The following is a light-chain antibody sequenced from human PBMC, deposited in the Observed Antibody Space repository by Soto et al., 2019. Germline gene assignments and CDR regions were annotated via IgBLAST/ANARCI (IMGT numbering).Light chain of an antibody. V-gene: IGKV3-15*01. CDR2: DAS. J-gene: IGKJ1*01. CDR1: QSVSNN. Sequence: ILMTQSPATLSVSPGERATLSCRASQSVSNNLAWYQQKPGQAPKLLIYDASTRATGIPARFSGSGSGTEVTLTISGLQSADYSVSYCQQYNNWPPWTFGQGTKVEIK. CDR3: QQYNNWPPWT.